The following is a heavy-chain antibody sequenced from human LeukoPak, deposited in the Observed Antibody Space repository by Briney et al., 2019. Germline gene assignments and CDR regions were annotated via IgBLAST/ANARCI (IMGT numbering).Heavy chain of an antibody. CDR1: GFTFNDYA. V-gene: IGHV3-30*14. CDR3: ARDIYGDYGPSHYYYYGMDV. D-gene: IGHD4-17*01. CDR2: ISYDGYDK. Sequence: GRSLRLSFAASGFTFNDYAMYWVRQAPGKGLEWVTLISYDGYDKSYADSVRGRFTISRDNSRNTLYLQMNSLRAEDTAVYYCARDIYGDYGPSHYYYYGMDVWGQGTTVTVSS. J-gene: IGHJ6*02.